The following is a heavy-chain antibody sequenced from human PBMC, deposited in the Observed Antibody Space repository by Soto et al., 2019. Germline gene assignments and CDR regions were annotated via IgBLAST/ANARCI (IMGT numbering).Heavy chain of an antibody. CDR3: AKSAHYSGSSTLAGMDV. V-gene: IGHV3-30*18. Sequence: QVQLVESGGGVVQPGRSLRLSCAASGFTFSSYGMHWVRQAPGKGLERVAVISYDGSNKYYADSVKGRFTISRDNSKNTLYLQMNSLRAEDTAVYYCAKSAHYSGSSTLAGMDVWGQGTTVTVYS. CDR1: GFTFSSYG. CDR2: ISYDGSNK. D-gene: IGHD6-13*01. J-gene: IGHJ6*02.